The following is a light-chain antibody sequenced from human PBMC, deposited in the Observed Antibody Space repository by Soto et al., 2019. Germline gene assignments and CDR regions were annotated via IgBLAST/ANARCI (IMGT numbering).Light chain of an antibody. CDR1: QSVNSNY. J-gene: IGKJ5*01. Sequence: EIVLTQSPGTLFLSPGERATLSCRASQSVNSNYLAWYQQKHGQAPRLVIYGISQRETEIPDRFSGSGSGTEFTLTISSLQPEDFETYYCQQHGQWPITFGQGTRLEN. CDR2: GIS. V-gene: IGKV3-20*01. CDR3: QQHGQWPIT.